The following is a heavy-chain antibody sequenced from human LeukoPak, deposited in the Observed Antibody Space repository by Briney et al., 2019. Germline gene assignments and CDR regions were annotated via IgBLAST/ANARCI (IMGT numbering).Heavy chain of an antibody. D-gene: IGHD2-2*01. CDR3: ASFGGCSSTSCPFDY. Sequence: SETLSLTCTVSGGSISTSSYYWGWIRQPPGKGLECIGNIYYSGSTYYNPSLKSRVTISVDTSKNQFSLKLSSVTAADTAVYYCASFGGCSSTSCPFDYWGQGTLVTVSS. J-gene: IGHJ4*01. CDR2: IYYSGST. V-gene: IGHV4-39*07. CDR1: GGSISTSSYY.